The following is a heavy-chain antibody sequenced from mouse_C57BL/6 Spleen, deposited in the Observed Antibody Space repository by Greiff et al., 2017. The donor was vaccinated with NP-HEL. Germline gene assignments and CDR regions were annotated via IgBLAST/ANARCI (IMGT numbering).Heavy chain of an antibody. CDR2: IYPGDGDT. Sequence: VQLQQSGPELVKPGASVKISCKASGYAFSSSWMNWVKQRPGQGLEWIGRIYPGDGDTNYNGKFKGKATLTADKSSSTAYMQLSSLTSEDSAVYFCARSGTGSSFAYWGQGTLVAVST. V-gene: IGHV1-82*01. CDR3: ARSGTGSSFAY. CDR1: GYAFSSSW. D-gene: IGHD4-1*01. J-gene: IGHJ3*01.